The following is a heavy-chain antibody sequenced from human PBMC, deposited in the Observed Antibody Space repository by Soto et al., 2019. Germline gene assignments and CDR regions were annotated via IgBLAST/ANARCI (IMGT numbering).Heavy chain of an antibody. V-gene: IGHV1-46*01. CDR3: ARGRAAMVRMNWFDP. Sequence: QVQLVQSGAEVKKPGASVKVSCKASGYTFTSYYMHWVRQAPGQGLEWMGIIKPSGGSTSYAQKFQGRVTMNRYTSKSTVYMELSSLRSEDTAVYYCARGRAAMVRMNWFDPCGQGTLVTVSS. CDR2: IKPSGGST. D-gene: IGHD5-18*01. J-gene: IGHJ5*02. CDR1: GYTFTSYY.